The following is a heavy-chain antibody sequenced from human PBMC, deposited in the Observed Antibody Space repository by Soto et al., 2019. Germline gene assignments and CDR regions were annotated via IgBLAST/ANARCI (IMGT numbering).Heavy chain of an antibody. V-gene: IGHV4-34*01. CDR1: GGSFSGYY. Sequence: QVQLQQWGAGLLKPSETLSLTCAVYGGSFSGYYWSWIRQPPGKGLEWIGEINHSGSTNYNPSLKSRVTIPVDPSKNQFALTLSSVTAADTVVYYCARLLRGIPDYWGQGTLVTVSS. J-gene: IGHJ4*02. CDR2: INHSGST. D-gene: IGHD3-10*01. CDR3: ARLLRGIPDY.